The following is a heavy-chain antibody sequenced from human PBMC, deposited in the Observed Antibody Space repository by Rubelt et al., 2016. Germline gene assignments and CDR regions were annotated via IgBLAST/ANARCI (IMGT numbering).Heavy chain of an antibody. V-gene: IGHV4-34*01. CDR2: INHSGST. Sequence: QVQLQQWGAGLLKPSETLSLTCAVYGGSFSGYYWSWIRQPPGMGLEWIGEINHSGSTNYNPAPKSRVTISVDTSKNQFSLTLSSGTSADTAVYYCASGLDNYGYWGQGTLVTVSS. J-gene: IGHJ4*02. D-gene: IGHD3-16*01. CDR1: GGSFSGYY. CDR3: ASGLDNYGY.